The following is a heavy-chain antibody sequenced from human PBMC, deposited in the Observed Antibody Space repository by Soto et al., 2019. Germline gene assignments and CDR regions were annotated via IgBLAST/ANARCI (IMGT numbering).Heavy chain of an antibody. CDR1: VFPLGSTT. V-gene: IGHV3-74*01. CDR3: ASKHSSRAFDY. D-gene: IGHD6-13*01. CDR2: INSDGSST. J-gene: IGHJ4*02. Sequence: GPWRLSCPASVFPLGSTTMHWVRQAPGKGLVWVSRINSDGSSTTYADSVKGRFTISRDNAKNTVYLQMNSLRAEDTAVYYCASKHSSRAFDYWGQGTLVPVSS.